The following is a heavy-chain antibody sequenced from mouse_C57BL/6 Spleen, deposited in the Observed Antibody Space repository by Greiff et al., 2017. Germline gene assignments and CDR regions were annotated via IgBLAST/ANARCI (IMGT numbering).Heavy chain of an antibody. J-gene: IGHJ2*01. CDR1: GYTFTSYW. D-gene: IGHD1-1*01. CDR3: ARHGSSYDYFDY. Sequence: QVQLQQPGAELVRPGSSVKLSCKASGYTFTSYWMQWVKQRPIQGLEWIGNIDPSDSETHYNQKFKDKATLTVDKSSSTASMQLSSLTSEDSAVYSCARHGSSYDYFDYWGQGTTLTVSS. CDR2: IDPSDSET. V-gene: IGHV1-52*01.